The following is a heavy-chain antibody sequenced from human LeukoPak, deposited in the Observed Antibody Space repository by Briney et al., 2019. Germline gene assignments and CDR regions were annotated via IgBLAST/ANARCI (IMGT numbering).Heavy chain of an antibody. J-gene: IGHJ4*02. Sequence: SETLSHTCTVSGGSISSSSYYWGWIRQPPGKGLEWIGSIYYSGSTYYNPSLKSRVTISVDTSKNQFSLKLSSVTAADTAVYYCARHRHSSSWFDYWGQGTLVTVSS. CDR2: IYYSGST. CDR3: ARHRHSSSWFDY. CDR1: GGSISSSSYY. V-gene: IGHV4-39*01. D-gene: IGHD6-13*01.